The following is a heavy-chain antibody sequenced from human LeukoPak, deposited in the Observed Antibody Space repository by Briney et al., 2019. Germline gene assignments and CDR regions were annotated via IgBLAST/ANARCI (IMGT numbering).Heavy chain of an antibody. CDR2: ISSSSSYI. Sequence: GGSLRLSCAASGFTFSSYSMNWVRQAPGKGLEWVSSISSSSSYIYYADSVKGRFTISRDNAKNSLYLQMNSLRAENTAVYYCARTHNRGGLFDYWGQGTLVTVSS. CDR1: GFTFSSYS. V-gene: IGHV3-21*01. CDR3: ARTHNRGGLFDY. J-gene: IGHJ4*02. D-gene: IGHD1-14*01.